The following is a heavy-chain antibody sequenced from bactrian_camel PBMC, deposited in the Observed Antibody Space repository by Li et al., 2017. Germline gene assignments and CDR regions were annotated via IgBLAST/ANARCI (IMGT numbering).Heavy chain of an antibody. J-gene: IGHJ6*01. CDR2: ICSDGGNT. CDR1: GFTFSSYC. CDR3: VRDGELLPSLFGY. V-gene: IGHV3S6*01. D-gene: IGHD6*01. Sequence: HVQLVESGGGLVQPGGSLRLSCAASGFTFSSYCMSWVRQAPGKGLEWVSSICSDGGNTYYADFVKGRFTISRDNSKNTVYLQMNSLKPEDTAVYYCVRDGELLPSLFGYWCQGTQVTVS.